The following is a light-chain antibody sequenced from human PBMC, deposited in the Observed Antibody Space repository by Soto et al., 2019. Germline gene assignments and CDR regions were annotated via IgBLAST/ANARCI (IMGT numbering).Light chain of an antibody. Sequence: QSALTQPTSASGSPGQSVTISCTGTSSDVGAYDYVSWYQQYPGKAPKLMIYEVSKWSLGVPDRFSGSKSGNTASLTVSGLQAEDEADYYCSSYAGRNKYVFGTGTKLTVL. V-gene: IGLV2-8*01. CDR1: SSDVGAYDY. CDR2: EVS. J-gene: IGLJ1*01. CDR3: SSYAGRNKYV.